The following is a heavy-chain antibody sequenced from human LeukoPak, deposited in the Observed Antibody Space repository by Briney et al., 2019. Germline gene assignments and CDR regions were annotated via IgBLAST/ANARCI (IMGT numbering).Heavy chain of an antibody. CDR1: GFTFSSYS. CDR2: ISSSSSYK. CDR3: ARSAAGTYY. J-gene: IGHJ4*02. V-gene: IGHV3-21*01. Sequence: GGSLRLSCVASGFTFSSYSMNWVRQAPGKGLEWVSSISSSSSYKYYTDSVKGRFTISKDNAKNSLYLQMNSLRAEDTAVYYCARSAAGTYYWGQGTLVTVSS. D-gene: IGHD1-1*01.